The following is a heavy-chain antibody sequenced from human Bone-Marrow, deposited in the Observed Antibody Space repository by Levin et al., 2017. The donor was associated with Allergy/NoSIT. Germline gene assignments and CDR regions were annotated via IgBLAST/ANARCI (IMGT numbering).Heavy chain of an antibody. J-gene: IGHJ4*02. CDR3: SSAPGFSDY. CDR1: GFTVSTNY. CDR2: IFSGGST. V-gene: IGHV3-66*01. Sequence: ASVKVSCEASGFTVSTNYMAWVRQAPGKGLEWVSVIFSGGSTYYADSVKGRFTISRDNSKNTLYLQMNRLRVEDTAIYYCSSAPGFSDYWGQGTQVTVSS.